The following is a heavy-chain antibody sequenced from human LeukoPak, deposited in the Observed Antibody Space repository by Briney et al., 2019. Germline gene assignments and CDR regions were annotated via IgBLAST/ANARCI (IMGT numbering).Heavy chain of an antibody. CDR1: GGSISSSSYY. CDR2: IYYSGST. D-gene: IGHD3-22*01. Sequence: SETLSLTCTVSGGSISSSSYYWGWIRQPPGKGLEWIGSIYYSGSTYYNPSLKSRVTISVDTSKNQFSLKLSSVTAADTAVYYCAREPKYYYDSSGYPTVDYWGQGTLVTVSS. CDR3: AREPKYYYDSSGYPTVDY. V-gene: IGHV4-39*07. J-gene: IGHJ4*02.